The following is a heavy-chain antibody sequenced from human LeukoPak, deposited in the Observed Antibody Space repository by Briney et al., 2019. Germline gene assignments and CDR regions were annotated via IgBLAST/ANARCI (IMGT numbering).Heavy chain of an antibody. CDR1: GGSISSYY. CDR3: ARLVGSGWFDP. J-gene: IGHJ5*02. CDR2: IYYSGST. V-gene: IGHV4-59*01. Sequence: SETLSLTCTVSGGSISSYYWSWIRQPPGKGLEWIGYIYYSGSTNYNPSLKSRVTISVDTSKNQFSLKLSSVTAADTAVYYCARLVGSGWFDPWGQGTLVTVSS. D-gene: IGHD1-26*01.